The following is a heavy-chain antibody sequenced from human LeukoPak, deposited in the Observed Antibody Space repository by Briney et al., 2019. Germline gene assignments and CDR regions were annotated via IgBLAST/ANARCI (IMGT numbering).Heavy chain of an antibody. J-gene: IGHJ4*02. Sequence: SETLSLTCGVSGGSFSGQYWSWIRQPPGKGLEWIGQIHYGGGTSYSPSLRSRVTISIDTSKRQFSLKLSSVIAADTAVYCCARHGGFDFDSWGQGTLVTVSS. CDR1: GGSFSGQY. CDR2: IHYGGGT. CDR3: ARHGGFDFDS. V-gene: IGHV4-34*01. D-gene: IGHD3-16*01.